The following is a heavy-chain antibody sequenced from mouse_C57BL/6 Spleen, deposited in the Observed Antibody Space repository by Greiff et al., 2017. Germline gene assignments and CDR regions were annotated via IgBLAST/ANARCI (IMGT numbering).Heavy chain of an antibody. CDR2: INPSNGCT. CDR1: GYTFTSYW. V-gene: IGHV1-53*01. J-gene: IGHJ3*01. Sequence: QVQLQQPGTELVKPGASVKLFCKASGYTFTSYWMHWVKQRPGQGLVWTGNINPSNGCTNYNEKFKSKATLTVDKSSSTAYMQLSGLTSEDSAVYYCARSASYWGQRTLVTVSA. CDR3: ARSASY.